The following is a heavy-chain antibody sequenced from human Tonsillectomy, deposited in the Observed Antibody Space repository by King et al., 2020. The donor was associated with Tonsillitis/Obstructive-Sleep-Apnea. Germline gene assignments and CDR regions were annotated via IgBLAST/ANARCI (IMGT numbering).Heavy chain of an antibody. CDR3: AGGYNYHFYYYMDV. Sequence: VQLVESGGGLVKPGGSLRLSCAASGLTFSDYYMTWIRQAPGKGLEWVSYNSSSGTTIYYADSLKGRFTISRDNAKNSLYLQMNSLRAEDTAVYYCAGGYNYHFYYYMDVWGKGTTVTVSS. D-gene: IGHD5-12*01. CDR2: NSSSGTTI. J-gene: IGHJ6*03. CDR1: GLTFSDYY. V-gene: IGHV3-11*01.